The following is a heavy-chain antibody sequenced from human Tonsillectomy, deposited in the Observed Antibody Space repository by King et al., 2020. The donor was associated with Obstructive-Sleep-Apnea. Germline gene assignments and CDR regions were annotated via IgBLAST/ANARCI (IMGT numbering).Heavy chain of an antibody. CDR3: AHSSPTNYYDSSGYYVDYFDY. CDR2: IYWDDDK. Sequence: TLKESGPTLVKPTQTLTLTCTFSGFSLSTSGVGVGWIRQPPGKALEWLALIYWDDDKRYSPSLKSRLTITKDTSKNQVVLTMTNMDPVDTATYYCAHSSPTNYYDSSGYYVDYFDYWGQGTLVTVSS. J-gene: IGHJ4*02. V-gene: IGHV2-5*02. D-gene: IGHD3-22*01. CDR1: GFSLSTSGVG.